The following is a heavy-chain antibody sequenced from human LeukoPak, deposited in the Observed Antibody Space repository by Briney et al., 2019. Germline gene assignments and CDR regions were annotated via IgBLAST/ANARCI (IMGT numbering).Heavy chain of an antibody. V-gene: IGHV1-24*01. D-gene: IGHD1-26*01. CDR2: FDPEDGET. Sequence: GASVKVSCKVSGYTLTELSMHWVRQAPGKGLEWMGGFDPEDGETIYAQKFQGRVTMTEDTSTDTAYMELSSPRSEDTAVYYCATVFPTDSGSTGGYYFDYWGQGTLVTVSS. J-gene: IGHJ4*02. CDR3: ATVFPTDSGSTGGYYFDY. CDR1: GYTLTELS.